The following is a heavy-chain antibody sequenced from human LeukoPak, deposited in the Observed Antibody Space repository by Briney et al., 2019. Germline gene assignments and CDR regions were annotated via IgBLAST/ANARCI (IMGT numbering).Heavy chain of an antibody. CDR3: ARLMGTTNYFDY. V-gene: IGHV4-38-2*01. CDR1: GYSISSGYY. CDR2: IYHSGST. D-gene: IGHD4-11*01. Sequence: KSSETLSLTCAVSGYSISSGYYWGWIRQPPGKGLEWIGSIYHSGSTYYNPSLKSRVTISVDTSKNQFSLKPSSVTAADTAVYYCARLMGTTNYFDYWGQGTLVTVSS. J-gene: IGHJ4*02.